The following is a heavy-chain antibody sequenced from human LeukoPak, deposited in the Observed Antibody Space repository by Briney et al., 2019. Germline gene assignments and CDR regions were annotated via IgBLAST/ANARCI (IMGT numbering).Heavy chain of an antibody. CDR2: IKYDGSVT. Sequence: PGVSLRLSCAASGFSFTKFWMSWVRQAPGKGLEWVANIKYDGSVTYYVDSVKGRFTVSRDNAKNSLFLQMSSLRAEDTAVYYCVRHGTDDYDSSGYLRPWGQGTLVTVSS. CDR1: GFSFTKFW. D-gene: IGHD3-22*01. V-gene: IGHV3-7*04. J-gene: IGHJ5*02. CDR3: VRHGTDDYDSSGYLRP.